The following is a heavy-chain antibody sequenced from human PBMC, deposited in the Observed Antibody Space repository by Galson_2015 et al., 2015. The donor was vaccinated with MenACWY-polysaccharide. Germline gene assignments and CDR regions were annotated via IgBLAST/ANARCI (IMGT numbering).Heavy chain of an antibody. CDR1: GFTFNTHW. CDR3: ARGISSSN. J-gene: IGHJ4*02. CDR2: INRDGSNT. V-gene: IGHV3-74*01. D-gene: IGHD6-6*01. Sequence: SLRLSCAASGFTFNTHWMHWVRHAPGKGLMWVSRINRDGSNTDYADSVKGRFTISRDNAENTLFLQMNSLRAEDTAVYYCARGISSSNWGQGTLVTVSS.